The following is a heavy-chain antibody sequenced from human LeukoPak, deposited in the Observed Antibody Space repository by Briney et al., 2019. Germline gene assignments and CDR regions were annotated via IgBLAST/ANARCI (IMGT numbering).Heavy chain of an antibody. CDR3: AKSYDYGDYVGGRQNWYFAL. CDR2: ISYDGSNE. Sequence: GGSLRLSCAASGFTFSSYGMNWVRQAPGKGLEWVAVISYDGSNEYYADSVEGRFTISRDNSKNTLYLQMNSLRAEDTAVYYCAKSYDYGDYVGGRQNWYFALWGRGTLVTVSS. J-gene: IGHJ2*01. V-gene: IGHV3-30*18. CDR1: GFTFSSYG. D-gene: IGHD4-17*01.